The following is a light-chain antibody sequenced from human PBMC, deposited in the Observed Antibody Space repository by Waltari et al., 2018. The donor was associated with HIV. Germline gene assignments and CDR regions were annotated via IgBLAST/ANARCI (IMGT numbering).Light chain of an antibody. CDR1: KLGDKY. J-gene: IGLJ2*01. V-gene: IGLV3-1*01. CDR2: QDS. Sequence: SYELTQPPSVSVSPGQTASITCSGDKLGDKYACWYQQKPGQSPVLVIYQDSKRPSGIPERFSGSKSGTSASLIISGLQSEDEADYYCAAWDDSLSGFVVFGGGTKLTVL. CDR3: AAWDDSLSGFVV.